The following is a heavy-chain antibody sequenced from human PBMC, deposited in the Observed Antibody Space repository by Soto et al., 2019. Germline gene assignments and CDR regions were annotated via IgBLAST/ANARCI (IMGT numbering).Heavy chain of an antibody. CDR1: GYIFTSYY. CDR3: SRVDHGETSHLDH. J-gene: IGHJ4*01. V-gene: IGHV1-46*03. Sequence: ASVKVSCKASGYIFTSYYIHWVRQAPGQGLEWMGWINPFDGSRMFAQSFQGRVTMTRDTSTSTVYMEVSSLRSEDTAVYSCSRVDHGETSHLDHWG. D-gene: IGHD3-10*01. CDR2: INPFDGSR.